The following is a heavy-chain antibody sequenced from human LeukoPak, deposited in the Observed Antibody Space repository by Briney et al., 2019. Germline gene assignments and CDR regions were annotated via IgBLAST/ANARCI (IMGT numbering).Heavy chain of an antibody. D-gene: IGHD5-18*01. V-gene: IGHV4-34*01. J-gene: IGHJ4*02. CDR3: ARGLNGIQLWFRFDY. CDR2: INHSGST. CDR1: GGSLSGYY. Sequence: SETLSLTCAVYGGSLSGYYWSWLRQPPGKGLEWIGEINHSGSTNYNPSLKSRVTISVDTSKNQFSLKLSSVTAAVTAVYYCARGLNGIQLWFRFDYWSQGTLVTVSS.